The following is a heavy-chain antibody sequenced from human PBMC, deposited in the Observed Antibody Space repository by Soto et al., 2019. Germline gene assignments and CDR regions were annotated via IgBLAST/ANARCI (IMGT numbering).Heavy chain of an antibody. V-gene: IGHV5-51*01. CDR1: GFSFTDYW. CDR2: IYPDDSDT. D-gene: IGHD3-10*01. Sequence: AGESLKISCKGSGFSFTDYWIAWVRQMPGKGLEWMGIIYPDDSDTRYSPSFQGQVTISADKSISTAYLQWSSLEASDTAIYYCARALYVSKNYFKPHAYWGQGTLVTVSS. J-gene: IGHJ4*02. CDR3: ARALYVSKNYFKPHAY.